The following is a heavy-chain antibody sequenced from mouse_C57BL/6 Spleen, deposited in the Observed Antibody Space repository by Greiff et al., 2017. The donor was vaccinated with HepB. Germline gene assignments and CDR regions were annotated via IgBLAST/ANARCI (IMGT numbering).Heavy chain of an antibody. Sequence: VQLQQSGAELARPGASVKMSCKASGYTFTSYTMHWVKQRPGQGLEWIGYINPSSGYTKYNQKFKDKATLTADKSSSTAYMQLSSLTSEDSAVYYCAREYYGSSYGYFDVWGTGTTVTVSS. D-gene: IGHD1-1*01. V-gene: IGHV1-4*01. CDR3: AREYYGSSYGYFDV. CDR1: GYTFTSYT. J-gene: IGHJ1*03. CDR2: INPSSGYT.